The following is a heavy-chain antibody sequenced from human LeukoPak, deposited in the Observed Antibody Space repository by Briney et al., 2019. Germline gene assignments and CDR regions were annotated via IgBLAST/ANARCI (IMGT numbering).Heavy chain of an antibody. CDR2: IHSGGTT. Sequence: GGSLRLSCAASGFTVSNNYMSWIRQAPGKGLEWVSVIHSGGTTNYADSVQGRFTISRDNSKTTVYLHMNSLRAEDTAVYYCARDSDSGYGPFASWGQGTLATVSS. CDR3: ARDSDSGYGPFAS. V-gene: IGHV3-53*01. D-gene: IGHD5-12*01. J-gene: IGHJ4*02. CDR1: GFTVSNNY.